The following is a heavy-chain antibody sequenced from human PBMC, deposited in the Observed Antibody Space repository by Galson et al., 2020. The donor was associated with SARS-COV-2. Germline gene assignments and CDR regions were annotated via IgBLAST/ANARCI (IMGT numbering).Heavy chain of an antibody. J-gene: IGHJ5*02. Sequence: SETLSLTCAVYGGSFSGYYWSWIRQPPGKGLEWIGEINHSGSTNYNPSLKSRVTISVDTSKNQFSLKLSSVTAADTAVYYCARGRHYSSWCRERNWFDPWGQGTLVTVSS. CDR3: ARGRHYSSWCRERNWFDP. V-gene: IGHV4-34*01. CDR1: GGSFSGYY. CDR2: INHSGST. D-gene: IGHD6-13*01.